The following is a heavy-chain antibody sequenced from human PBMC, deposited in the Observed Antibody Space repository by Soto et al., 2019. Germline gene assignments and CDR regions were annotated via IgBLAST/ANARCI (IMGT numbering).Heavy chain of an antibody. Sequence: SGPTLVNPTETLTLTCTVSGFSLTSTGMGVSWNRQPPGKALEWLAHIFSNDEKSYSPSLKSRLTISKDTSKNQVVLTITNVAPVDTATYYCARLLGFCSRSNCRDLDYWGQGTMVTVSS. V-gene: IGHV2-26*01. D-gene: IGHD2-2*01. J-gene: IGHJ4*02. CDR3: ARLLGFCSRSNCRDLDY. CDR2: IFSNDEK. CDR1: GFSLTSTGMG.